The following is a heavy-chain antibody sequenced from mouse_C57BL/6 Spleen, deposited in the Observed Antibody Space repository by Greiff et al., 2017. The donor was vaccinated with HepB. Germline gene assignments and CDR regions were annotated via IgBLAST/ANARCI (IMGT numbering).Heavy chain of an antibody. J-gene: IGHJ4*01. CDR2: IYPRDGST. CDR3: ARGPLDYYGSPYYAMDY. CDR1: GYTFTDHT. V-gene: IGHV1-78*01. D-gene: IGHD1-1*01. Sequence: QVQLKESDAELVKPGASVKISCKVSGYTFTDHTIHWMKQRPEQGLEWIGYIYPRDGSTKYNEKFKGKATLTADKSSSTAYMQLNSLTSEDSAVYFCARGPLDYYGSPYYAMDYWGQGTSVTVSS.